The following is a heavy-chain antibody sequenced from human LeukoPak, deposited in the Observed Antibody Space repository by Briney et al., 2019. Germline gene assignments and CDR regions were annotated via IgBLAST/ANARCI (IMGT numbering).Heavy chain of an antibody. CDR2: VYYTGSN. J-gene: IGHJ4*02. V-gene: IGHV4-39*01. Sequence: PSETLSLTCTVSGGSISSSSHYWVWIRQPPGKGLEWIGNVYYTGSNYYNPSLKSRVTISLDTSKNQFSLKLSSVTAADTAVYYCARHAGGISATGTRPFDYWGQGTLVTVSS. CDR3: ARHAGGISATGTRPFDY. CDR1: GGSISSSSHY. D-gene: IGHD6-13*01.